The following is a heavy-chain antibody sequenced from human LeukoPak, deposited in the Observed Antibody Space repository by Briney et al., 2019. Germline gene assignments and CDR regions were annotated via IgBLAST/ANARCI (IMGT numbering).Heavy chain of an antibody. CDR3: ARRQWLANIDY. Sequence: SETLSLTCAVYGGSFSGYYWSWIRQPPGKGLEWIGEINHSGSTNYNPSLKSRVTISVDTSKSQFSLKLSSVTAADTAVYYCARRQWLANIDYWGQGTLVTVSS. J-gene: IGHJ4*02. CDR1: GGSFSGYY. CDR2: INHSGST. V-gene: IGHV4-34*01. D-gene: IGHD6-19*01.